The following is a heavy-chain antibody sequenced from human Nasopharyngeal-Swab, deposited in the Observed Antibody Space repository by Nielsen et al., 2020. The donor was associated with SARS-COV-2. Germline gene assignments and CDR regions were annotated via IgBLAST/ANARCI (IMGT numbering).Heavy chain of an antibody. J-gene: IGHJ4*02. CDR2: ISSTGGNT. V-gene: IGHV3-64D*06. D-gene: IGHD3-22*01. CDR1: GVTFSNYA. CDR3: VTDSRGYEFDS. Sequence: GEALKISWSASGVTFSNYAMHWVRQAPGKGLEYVSAISSTGGNTYYTDSVKGRFTISRDNSKKTLYLQMGSLRVEDTAVYYGVTDSRGYEFDSWGPGTLVTVSS.